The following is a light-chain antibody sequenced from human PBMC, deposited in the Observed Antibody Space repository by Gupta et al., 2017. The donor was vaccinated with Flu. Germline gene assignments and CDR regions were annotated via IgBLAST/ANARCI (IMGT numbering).Light chain of an antibody. CDR1: QNIEDW. Sequence: DVHLTQSPPLLSAFVGDRVTITCRASQNIEDWLAWYQQKPGTAPKLLISKASSLESGVPSRFSGSGSGTDFTLTISNRQPDDSAIYNCHQYYSYSPYTFGQGTKLVIK. V-gene: IGKV1-5*03. CDR2: KAS. J-gene: IGKJ2*01. CDR3: HQYYSYSPYT.